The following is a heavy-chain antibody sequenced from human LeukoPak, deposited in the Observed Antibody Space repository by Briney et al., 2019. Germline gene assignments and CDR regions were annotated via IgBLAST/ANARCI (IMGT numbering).Heavy chain of an antibody. CDR3: ARTSIAAREADY. CDR2: ISYDGNNK. J-gene: IGHJ4*02. Sequence: GGSLRLSCAASGFTFSTSIMHWVRQAPGKGLEWVAVISYDGNNKYYADSVKGRFTISRDNSKSTLYVQMNSLRAEDMAVYYCARTSIAAREADYWGQGTLVTVSS. D-gene: IGHD6-6*01. V-gene: IGHV3-30*03. CDR1: GFTFSTSI.